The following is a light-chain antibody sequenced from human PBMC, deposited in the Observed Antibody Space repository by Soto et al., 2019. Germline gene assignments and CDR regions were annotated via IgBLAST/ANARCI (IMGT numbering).Light chain of an antibody. CDR2: DVS. J-gene: IGLJ2*01. Sequence: QSALTQPASVSGSPGQSITISCTGTSNDVGGHNYVSWYQQHPGKAPKLMIYDVSNRPSGVSNRFSGSKSGNTASLTISGLQAEDEADYYCSSYASRSTVVFGGGTKLTVL. CDR1: SNDVGGHNY. V-gene: IGLV2-14*01. CDR3: SSYASRSTVV.